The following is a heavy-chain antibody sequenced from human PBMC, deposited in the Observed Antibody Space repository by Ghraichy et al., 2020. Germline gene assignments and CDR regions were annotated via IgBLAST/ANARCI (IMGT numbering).Heavy chain of an antibody. V-gene: IGHV4-39*01. CDR3: SRQQFYFYYHMDV. D-gene: IGHD4-11*01. CDR2: IYYSGSS. CDR1: GGSVTSDSSY. Sequence: LTCTVSGGSVTSDSSYWGWFRQPPGKGLEWIGSIYYSGSSYYNPSLKSRVTMSVDTSRNQFSLKMRSVTASDTADYYCSRQQFYFYYHMDVWGIGTTVIVSS. J-gene: IGHJ6*03.